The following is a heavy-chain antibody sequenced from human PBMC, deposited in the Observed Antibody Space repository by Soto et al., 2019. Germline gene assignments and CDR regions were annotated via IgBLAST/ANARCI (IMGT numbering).Heavy chain of an antibody. CDR3: AKALLMIRTYYFDY. D-gene: IGHD3-16*01. Sequence: HPGGSLRLSCAASGFTFSSYAMSWVRQAPGKGLEWVSAISGSGGSTYYADSVKGRFTISRDNSKNTLYLQMNSLRAEDTAVYYCAKALLMIRTYYFDYWGQGTLVTVSS. J-gene: IGHJ4*02. V-gene: IGHV3-23*01. CDR2: ISGSGGST. CDR1: GFTFSSYA.